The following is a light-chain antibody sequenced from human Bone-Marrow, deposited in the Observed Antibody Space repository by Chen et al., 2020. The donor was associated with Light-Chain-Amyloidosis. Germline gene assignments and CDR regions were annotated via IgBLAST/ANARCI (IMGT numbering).Light chain of an antibody. V-gene: IGLV3-21*02. CDR1: NIGSTS. CDR2: DDR. J-gene: IGLJ3*02. Sequence: SYVLTQPSSVSVVPGQTATIARGGNNIGSTSAHWYQQTPGRAPLLVVYDDRDRPSGIPERLSGSNSGNTATLTISRVEAGDEADYYCQVWDRSSDRPVFGGGTKLTVL. CDR3: QVWDRSSDRPV.